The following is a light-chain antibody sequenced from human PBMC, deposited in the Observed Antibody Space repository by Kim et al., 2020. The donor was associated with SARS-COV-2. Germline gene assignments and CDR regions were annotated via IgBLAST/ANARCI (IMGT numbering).Light chain of an antibody. CDR3: QQYDASSQYT. CDR2: GVS. V-gene: IGKV3-20*01. CDR1: QTVSSSY. Sequence: SPGERATLSCTASQTVSSSYLAWYQQKPGQAPKLLIYGVSTRAPGISDRFSGSGSGTDFTLTISRLEPEDFAVYYCQQYDASSQYTFGQGTKLEI. J-gene: IGKJ2*01.